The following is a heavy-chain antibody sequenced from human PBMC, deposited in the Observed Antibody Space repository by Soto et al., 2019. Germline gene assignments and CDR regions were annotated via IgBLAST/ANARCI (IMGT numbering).Heavy chain of an antibody. CDR3: ARSLNWLFDY. V-gene: IGHV1-18*04. J-gene: IGHJ4*02. CDR2: ISAHNCNT. D-gene: IGHD3-3*01. CDR1: GYSFTDYG. Sequence: QVQLVQSGAEVRKPGASVKVSCKASGYSFTDYGVIWVRQAPGQGLEWMGWISAHNCNTHYAQDLQGRVTLTTDSSTSTVSMKLRSLRSDDTAVYYCARSLNWLFDYWGQGTLVTVSS.